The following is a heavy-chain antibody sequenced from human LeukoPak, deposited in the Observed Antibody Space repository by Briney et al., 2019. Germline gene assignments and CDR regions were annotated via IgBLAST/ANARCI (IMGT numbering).Heavy chain of an antibody. Sequence: GASVKVSCKASGYTFTGYYMHWVRQAPGQGLEWMGWINPNSGGTNYAQKFQGRVTMTRDTSISTAYMELSRLRSDDTAVYYCARDLPLPNREEVTDLDYWGQGTLVTVSS. CDR3: ARDLPLPNREEVTDLDY. J-gene: IGHJ4*02. CDR2: INPNSGGT. V-gene: IGHV1-2*02. D-gene: IGHD7-27*01. CDR1: GYTFTGYY.